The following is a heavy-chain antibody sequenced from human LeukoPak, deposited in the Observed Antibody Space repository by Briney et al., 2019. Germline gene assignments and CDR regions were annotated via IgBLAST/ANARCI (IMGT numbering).Heavy chain of an antibody. CDR1: GVSISSYY. J-gene: IGHJ5*02. V-gene: IGHV4-59*01. D-gene: IGHD4-23*01. Sequence: SETLSLTCAVSGVSISSYYWSWIRQHPGKGLEWIGYLSDVGTNDYNPSLKGRVTISRDTSKNQFSLRLSSVTAADAAVYRCARDKAPGGKRWFDPWGQGALVIVSS. CDR3: ARDKAPGGKRWFDP. CDR2: LSDVGTN.